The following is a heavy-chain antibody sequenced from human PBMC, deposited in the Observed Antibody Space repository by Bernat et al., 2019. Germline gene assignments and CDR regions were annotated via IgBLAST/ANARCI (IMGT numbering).Heavy chain of an antibody. CDR1: GFIFRSYA. J-gene: IGHJ3*01. CDR3: ARSYDCTNNDCYKSVFDF. CDR2: ISFDVRKK. V-gene: IGHV3-30*01. Sequence: QVQLVESGGGVVQPGRSVRLSCAVSGFIFRSYAMHWFRQAPGKGLEWVAVISFDVRKKAYGDCVRGRFTISRDNSQDTLFLQLNNLGPEDTAVYYCARSYDCTNNDCYKSVFDFWGRGTMVTVSS. D-gene: IGHD2-21*02.